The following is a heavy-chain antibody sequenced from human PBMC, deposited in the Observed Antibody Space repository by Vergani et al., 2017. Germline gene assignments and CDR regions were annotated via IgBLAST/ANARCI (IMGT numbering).Heavy chain of an antibody. D-gene: IGHD2-8*01. J-gene: IGHJ5*02. CDR2: ISESGST. CDR3: ARVVMYGWFDP. V-gene: IGHV4-34*01. CDR1: GGPLSGYY. Sequence: QVQLQQWGAGLLKPSETLSLTCAVYGGPLSGYYWSWIRQPPGKELEWIGEISESGSTNYNPSLKSRVTISIDTSKSHFSLKLSSVTAADTAVYYCARVVMYGWFDPWGQGTLVTGSS.